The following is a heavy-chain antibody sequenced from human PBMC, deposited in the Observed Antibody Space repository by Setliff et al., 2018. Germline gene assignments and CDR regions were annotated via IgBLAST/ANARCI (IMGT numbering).Heavy chain of an antibody. J-gene: IGHJ4*02. Sequence: ASVKVSCKTSGYLLTSYGLTWVRRAPGQGLEWMGWIGARNVKTNYAPELQGRVTLTTDTSTTTAYLELRSLTSDDTAVYYCSRLVRYCTTTTCQRASGDDYWGQGTLVTVSS. V-gene: IGHV1-18*01. CDR3: SRLVRYCTTTTCQRASGDDY. D-gene: IGHD2-8*01. CDR1: GYLLTSYG. CDR2: IGARNVKT.